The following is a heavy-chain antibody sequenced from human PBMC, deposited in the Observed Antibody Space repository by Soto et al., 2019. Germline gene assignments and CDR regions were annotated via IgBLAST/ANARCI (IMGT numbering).Heavy chain of an antibody. V-gene: IGHV3-30*18. Sequence: QVQLVESGGGVVQPGRSLRLSCAASGFTFSTYGMHWVRQAPGKGLEWVAVISYDGNNKYYADSVKGRFTISRDNSKNTLYLQMSRLRAGDTAVYYCAKSVYDWNDGFFDYWGQGTLVTVSS. CDR3: AKSVYDWNDGFFDY. D-gene: IGHD1-1*01. CDR2: ISYDGNNK. J-gene: IGHJ4*02. CDR1: GFTFSTYG.